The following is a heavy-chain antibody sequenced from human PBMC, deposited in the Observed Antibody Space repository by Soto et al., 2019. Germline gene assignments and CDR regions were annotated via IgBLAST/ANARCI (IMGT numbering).Heavy chain of an antibody. Sequence: QVQLQESGPGVVKPSETLSLTCTISGGSISGYYWTWIRQSPWTGLEYIGYIYSGNTNYNPSLNSRVIISVDTSKNQVSLMLSSVTAADTAVYYGGRISYHGDYAYWGQGTLVTVSS. CDR1: GGSISGYY. J-gene: IGHJ4*02. CDR3: GRISYHGDYAY. V-gene: IGHV4-59*08. D-gene: IGHD4-17*01. CDR2: IYSGNT.